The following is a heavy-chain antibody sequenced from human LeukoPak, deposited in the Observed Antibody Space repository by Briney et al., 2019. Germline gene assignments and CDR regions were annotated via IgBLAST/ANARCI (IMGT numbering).Heavy chain of an antibody. J-gene: IGHJ4*02. CDR1: GFTFSSYS. CDR2: ISSSSSTI. Sequence: GGSPRLSCAASGFTFSSYSMNWVRQAPGKGLEWVSYISSSSSTIYYADSVKGRFTISRDNARNSLYVQMNSLRAEDTAVYYCARGRVMTTVTTPQGYWGQGTLVTVSS. D-gene: IGHD4-17*01. V-gene: IGHV3-48*04. CDR3: ARGRVMTTVTTPQGY.